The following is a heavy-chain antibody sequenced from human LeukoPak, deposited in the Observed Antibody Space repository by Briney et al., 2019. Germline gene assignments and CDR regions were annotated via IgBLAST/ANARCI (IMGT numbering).Heavy chain of an antibody. Sequence: PGGSLRLSCAVSAFTFSSYRMNWVRQAPGKGLEWVSYISSSSRTIYYADSVKGRFTISRDNAKNSLYLQMNSLRAEDTAVYYCARDISGGSSGYSHYYFDYWGQGTLVTVSS. CDR2: ISSSSRTI. J-gene: IGHJ4*02. D-gene: IGHD3-22*01. CDR1: AFTFSSYR. CDR3: ARDISGGSSGYSHYYFDY. V-gene: IGHV3-48*01.